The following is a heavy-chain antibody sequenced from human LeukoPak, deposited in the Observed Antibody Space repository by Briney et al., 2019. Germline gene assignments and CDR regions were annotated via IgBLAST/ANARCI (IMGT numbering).Heavy chain of an antibody. CDR3: ARDSASDYYDSSGYSQKNFDY. D-gene: IGHD3-22*01. V-gene: IGHV1-18*01. J-gene: IGHJ4*02. Sequence: GASVNVSCKASGYTYTRYGISWVGQAAGQGLEWVGGSSAYNGKTNKVQKLHGRVTMTTDTCTSTAYLELRSLRYDDTAVYYCARDSASDYYDSSGYSQKNFDYWGQGTLVTVSS. CDR2: SSAYNGKT. CDR1: GYTYTRYG.